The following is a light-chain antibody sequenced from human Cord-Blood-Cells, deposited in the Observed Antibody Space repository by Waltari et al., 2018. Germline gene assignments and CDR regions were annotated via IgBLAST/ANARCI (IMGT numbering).Light chain of an antibody. CDR3: CSYSGSSTFWV. J-gene: IGLJ3*02. CDR1: SSDVRGYNL. Sequence: QSALTKPASVSGSPGQSITIPCTGTSSDVRGYNLVSWYQQHPGKAPKLMIYEGSKMPSGVSNRFSGSNFGNTASLTSSGLQAEEEADYYCCSYSGSSTFWVFGGGTKLTVL. V-gene: IGLV2-23*01. CDR2: EGS.